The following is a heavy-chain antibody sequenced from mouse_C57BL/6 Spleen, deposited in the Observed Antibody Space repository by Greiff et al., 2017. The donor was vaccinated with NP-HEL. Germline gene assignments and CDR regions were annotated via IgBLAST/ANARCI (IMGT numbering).Heavy chain of an antibody. CDR1: GYTFTSYW. D-gene: IGHD2-4*01. J-gene: IGHJ4*01. CDR3: ARHYDYDGYYYAMDY. CDR2: IYPGSGST. V-gene: IGHV1-55*01. Sequence: QVQLQQPGAELVKPGASVKMSCKASGYTFTSYWITWVKQRPGQGLEWIGDIYPGSGSTNYNKKFKSKATLTVDTSSSTAYMQLSSLTSEDSAVYYCARHYDYDGYYYAMDYWGQGTSVTVSS.